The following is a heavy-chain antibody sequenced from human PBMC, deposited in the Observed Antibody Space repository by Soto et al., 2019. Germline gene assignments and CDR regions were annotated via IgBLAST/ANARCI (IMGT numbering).Heavy chain of an antibody. CDR1: GFTFSSYW. CDR3: ARXEQQLVWRWFDP. V-gene: IGHV3-7*02. Sequence: EVQLVESGGGLVQPGGSLRLSCAASGFTFSSYWMSWVRQAPGKGLEWVANIKQDGSEKYYVDSVKGRFTISRDNAKXXXXXXXXXXXXXXXXVYYCARXEQQLVWRWFDPWGQGTLVTVSS. CDR2: IKQDGSEK. D-gene: IGHD6-13*01. J-gene: IGHJ5*02.